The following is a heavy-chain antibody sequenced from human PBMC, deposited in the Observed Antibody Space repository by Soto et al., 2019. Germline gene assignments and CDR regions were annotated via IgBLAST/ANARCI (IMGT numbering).Heavy chain of an antibody. J-gene: IGHJ4*02. V-gene: IGHV1-69*02. D-gene: IGHD4-17*01. Sequence: QVQLVQSGAEVKKPGSSVKVSCKASGGTFSSYTISWVRQAPGQGLEWMGRIIPILGIANYAQKFQGRVTITADKSTSTDYMELSSLRSEDTAVYYCARGDYGDYLYYFDYWGQGTLVTVSS. CDR2: IIPILGIA. CDR3: ARGDYGDYLYYFDY. CDR1: GGTFSSYT.